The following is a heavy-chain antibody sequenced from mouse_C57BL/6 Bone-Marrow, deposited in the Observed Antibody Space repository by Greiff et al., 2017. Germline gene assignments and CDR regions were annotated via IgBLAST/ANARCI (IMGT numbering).Heavy chain of an antibody. CDR1: GYTFTNYW. CDR2: MHPNGGST. J-gene: IGHJ4*01. D-gene: IGHD2-2*01. V-gene: IGHV1-64*01. Sequence: QVQLQQPGAELVKPGASVKLSCKASGYTFTNYWMHWVKQRPGQGLEWIGLMHPNGGSTDYNEKFKSEATLSVDKSSRTAYMELSSLTSEDSAVYDCSRSYAYDDYTMDYWGQGTSVTVSS. CDR3: SRSYAYDDYTMDY.